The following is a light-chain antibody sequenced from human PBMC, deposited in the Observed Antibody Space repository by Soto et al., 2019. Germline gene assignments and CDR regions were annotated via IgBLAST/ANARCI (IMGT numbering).Light chain of an antibody. V-gene: IGKV3D-11*01. Sequence: EIVLSQSPATLSLSPGERATLSCRASQGVSSFLAWCQRKPGQAPRLLIYDAPNRATGIPARFSGSGPGTYFTLTISSLEPEDFALYYCQHRSNWHGLTVGGGIKVEIK. J-gene: IGKJ4*01. CDR3: QHRSNWHGLT. CDR2: DAP. CDR1: QGVSSF.